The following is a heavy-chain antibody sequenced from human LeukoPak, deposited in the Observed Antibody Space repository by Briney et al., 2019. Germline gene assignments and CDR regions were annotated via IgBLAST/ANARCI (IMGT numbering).Heavy chain of an antibody. J-gene: IGHJ4*02. V-gene: IGHV3-23*01. D-gene: IGHD3-22*01. CDR2: ISGSGGST. CDR1: GFTFSSYA. Sequence: GGSLRLSCAASGFTFSSYAMSWVRQAPGKGLEWVSAISGSGGSTYYADSVKGRFTISRDNSKNTLYLQMNSLRAEDTAVYYCARDTGITMILEGVFDYWGQGSLVTVSS. CDR3: ARDTGITMILEGVFDY.